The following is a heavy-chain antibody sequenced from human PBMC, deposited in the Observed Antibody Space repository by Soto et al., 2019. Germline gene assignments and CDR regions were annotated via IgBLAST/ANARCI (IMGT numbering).Heavy chain of an antibody. Sequence: EVQLEESGGGLVQRGGSLRLSCAASGFTFSPYSMNWVRQAPGKGLEWVSYISGSGKTIYYADSVKGRVTVSRDNAKNSLYLHRHSLRDEDTGVYSCARAVSGTSPFDYWGQGSLVTVSS. D-gene: IGHD6-13*01. CDR3: ARAVSGTSPFDY. V-gene: IGHV3-48*02. CDR2: ISGSGKTI. CDR1: GFTFSPYS. J-gene: IGHJ4*02.